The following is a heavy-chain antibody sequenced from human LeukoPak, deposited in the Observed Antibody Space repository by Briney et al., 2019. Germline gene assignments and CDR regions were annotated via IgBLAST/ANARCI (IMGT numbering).Heavy chain of an antibody. CDR3: ARSYNWNNVDY. Sequence: ASVKVSCKASGGTFSSDAISWVRQAPGQGLEWMGGIIPIFGTGNYAQKFQGRVTITADGSANTAYMELNSLRSDDTAMYYCARSYNWNNVDYWGQGTLVTVSS. D-gene: IGHD1/OR15-1a*01. CDR1: GGTFSSDA. CDR2: IIPIFGTG. J-gene: IGHJ4*02. V-gene: IGHV1-69*13.